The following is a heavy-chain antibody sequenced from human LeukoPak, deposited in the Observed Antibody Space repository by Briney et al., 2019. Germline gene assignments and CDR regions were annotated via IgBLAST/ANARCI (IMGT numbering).Heavy chain of an antibody. CDR2: ISAYNGNT. D-gene: IGHD3-22*01. J-gene: IGHJ4*02. CDR3: ARDTRWLEGVDY. CDR1: GYTFTSYY. Sequence: ASVKVSCKASGYTFTSYYMHWVRQAPGQGLEWMGWISAYNGNTNYAQKLQGRVTMTTDTSTSTAYMELRSLRSDDTAVYYCARDTRWLEGVDYWGQGTLVTVSS. V-gene: IGHV1-18*04.